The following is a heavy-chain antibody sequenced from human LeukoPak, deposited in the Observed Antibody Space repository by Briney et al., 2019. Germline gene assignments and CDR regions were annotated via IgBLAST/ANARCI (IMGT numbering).Heavy chain of an antibody. CDR3: ARVIGVTCDYFDS. V-gene: IGHV1-69*13. J-gene: IGHJ4*02. CDR1: GGRLSTYA. D-gene: IGHD2-15*01. CDR2: IIPIFGTT. Sequence: SVKVSCKASGGRLSTYALAWVRQAPGQGPEWVGGIIPIFGTTRYAQNLQDRVTIIADESTNTAYMELSSLRSDDTAVYYCARVIGVTCDYFDSWGQGTLVTVSS.